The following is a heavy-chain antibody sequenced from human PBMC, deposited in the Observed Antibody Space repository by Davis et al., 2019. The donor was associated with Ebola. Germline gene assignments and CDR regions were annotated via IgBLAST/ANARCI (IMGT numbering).Heavy chain of an antibody. CDR1: GYTFTSYY. CDR2: INPSGGST. D-gene: IGHD3-16*01. J-gene: IGHJ4*02. V-gene: IGHV1-46*03. CDR3: TRDVGRDTYEPSFGY. Sequence: ASVKVSCKASGYTFTSYYMHWVRQAPGQGLEWMGIINPSGGSTSYAQKFQGRVTMTRDTSTSTVYMELSSLKTEDTAVYYCTRDVGRDTYEPSFGYWGQGTLVTVSS.